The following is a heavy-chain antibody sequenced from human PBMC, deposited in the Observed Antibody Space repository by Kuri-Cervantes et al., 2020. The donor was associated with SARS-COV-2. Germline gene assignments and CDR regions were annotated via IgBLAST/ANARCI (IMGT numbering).Heavy chain of an antibody. CDR1: GGSISSGGYY. D-gene: IGHD6-13*01. CDR2: IYYSGST. V-gene: IGHV4-39*07. CDR3: ARAIAAAAPFDY. J-gene: IGHJ4*02. Sequence: SETLSLTCTVSGGSISSGGYYWSWIRQPPGKGLEWIGSIYYSGSTYYNPSLKSRVTISVDTSKNQFSLKLSSVTAADTAVYYCARAIAAAAPFDYWGQGTLVTVSS.